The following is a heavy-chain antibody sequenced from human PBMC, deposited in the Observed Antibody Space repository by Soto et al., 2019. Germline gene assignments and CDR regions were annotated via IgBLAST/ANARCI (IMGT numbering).Heavy chain of an antibody. CDR3: ARARAAEYCGGDCRNRADAFDI. J-gene: IGHJ3*02. D-gene: IGHD2-21*02. CDR2: ISSSSSTI. CDR1: GFTFSSYS. Sequence: EVQLVESGGGLVQPGGSLRLSCAASGFTFSSYSMNWVRQAPGKGLEWVSYISSSSSTIYYADSVKGRFTISRDNAKNSLYLQMNSLRDEDTAVYYCARARAAEYCGGDCRNRADAFDIWGQGTMVTVSS. V-gene: IGHV3-48*02.